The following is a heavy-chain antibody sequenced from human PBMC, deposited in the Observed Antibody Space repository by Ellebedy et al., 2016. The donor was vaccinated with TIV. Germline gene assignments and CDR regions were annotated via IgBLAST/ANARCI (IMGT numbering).Heavy chain of an antibody. V-gene: IGHV1-18*01. CDR1: GHTFTSYG. CDR2: ISAYNGNT. Sequence: ASVKVSCKASGHTFTSYGISWVRQAPGQGLEWMGWISAYNGNTNYAQKLQGRVTMTTDTSTSTAYMELSRLRSDDTAVYYCAREGIRGVISHNWFDPWGQGTLVTVSS. D-gene: IGHD3-10*01. J-gene: IGHJ5*02. CDR3: AREGIRGVISHNWFDP.